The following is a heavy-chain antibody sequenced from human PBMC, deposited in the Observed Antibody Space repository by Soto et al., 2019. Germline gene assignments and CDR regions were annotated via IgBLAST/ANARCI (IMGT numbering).Heavy chain of an antibody. J-gene: IGHJ4*02. CDR2: FYYTGSI. D-gene: IGHD3-22*01. CDR1: GGSVSSGNYY. CDR3: ARSMFYSDGSNYSPFDY. Sequence: SETLSLTCTVSGGSVSSGNYYWSWIRQPPGKGLEWIGYFYYTGSINYNPSLKSRVTIFIDASKNQFSLRLSSVTAADTAVYYCARSMFYSDGSNYSPFDYWGQGTLVTVSS. V-gene: IGHV4-61*01.